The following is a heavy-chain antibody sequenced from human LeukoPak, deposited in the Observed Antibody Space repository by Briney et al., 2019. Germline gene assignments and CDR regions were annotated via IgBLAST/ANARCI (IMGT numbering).Heavy chain of an antibody. J-gene: IGHJ4*02. CDR1: GDSISNRNC. D-gene: IGHD4-23*01. V-gene: IGHV4-4*02. CDR2: IYHNGAT. CDR3: VRNAGNSDYDS. Sequence: SETLSLTCTVSGDSISNRNCWTWVRQPPGKGLEWIGEIYHNGATNYKPSLKSRVTMSLDKSKNQFSLKLNSVTAADTAVYYCVRNAGNSDYDSWGQGTLVTVSS.